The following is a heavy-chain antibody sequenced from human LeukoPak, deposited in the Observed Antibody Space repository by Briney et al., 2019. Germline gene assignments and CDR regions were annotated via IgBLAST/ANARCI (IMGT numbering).Heavy chain of an antibody. V-gene: IGHV3-23*01. D-gene: IGHD3-16*01. CDR3: AKWPEGAMDYFDY. Sequence: GGSLRLSCAASGFSFSSYAMTWARQAPGKGLEWVSAISGDGTRTYYADSVKGPFTISRDNSKNTLYLEMSSLRVEDTAIYYCAKWPEGAMDYFDYWGQGTLVTVSS. CDR1: GFSFSSYA. J-gene: IGHJ4*02. CDR2: ISGDGTRT.